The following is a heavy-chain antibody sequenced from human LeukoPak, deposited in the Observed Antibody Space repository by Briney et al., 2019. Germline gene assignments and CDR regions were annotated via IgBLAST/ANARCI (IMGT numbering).Heavy chain of an antibody. CDR3: AKDWKYRSIVRATGDYFDY. J-gene: IGHJ4*02. CDR2: ISYDGSNK. Sequence: PGRSLRLSCAASGFTFSSYGMHWVRQAPGKGLEWVAVISYDGSNKYYADSVKGRFTISRDNSKNTLYLQMNSLRAEDTAVYYCAKDWKYRSIVRATGDYFDYWGQGTLVTISS. CDR1: GFTFSSYG. V-gene: IGHV3-30*18. D-gene: IGHD1-26*01.